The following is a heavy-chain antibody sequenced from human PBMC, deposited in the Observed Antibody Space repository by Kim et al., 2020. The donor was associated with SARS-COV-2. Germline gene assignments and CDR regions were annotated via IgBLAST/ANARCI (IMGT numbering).Heavy chain of an antibody. CDR1: GYSFTSYW. CDR2: IYPGDSDT. Sequence: GESLKISCKGSGYSFTSYWIGWVRQMPGKGLEWMGIIYPGDSDTRYSPSFQGQVTISADKSISTAYLQWSSLKASDTAMYYCARTPNFQYCSGGSCPRDYYYDYGMDVWGQGTTVTVSS. CDR3: ARTPNFQYCSGGSCPRDYYYDYGMDV. V-gene: IGHV5-51*01. J-gene: IGHJ6*02. D-gene: IGHD2-15*01.